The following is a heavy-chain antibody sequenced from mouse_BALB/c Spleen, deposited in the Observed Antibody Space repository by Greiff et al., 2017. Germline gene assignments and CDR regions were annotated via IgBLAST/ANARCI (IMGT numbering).Heavy chain of an antibody. CDR3: ARDDYEGGAWFAY. V-gene: IGHV1S81*02. J-gene: IGHJ3*01. CDR1: GYTFTSYW. Sequence: QVQLQQPGAELVKPGASVKLSCKASGYTFTSYWMHWVKQRPGQGLEWIGEINPSNGRTNYNENFKSKATLTVDKSSSTAYMQLSSLTSEDSAVYYCARDDYEGGAWFAYWGQGTLVTVSA. D-gene: IGHD2-4*01. CDR2: INPSNGRT.